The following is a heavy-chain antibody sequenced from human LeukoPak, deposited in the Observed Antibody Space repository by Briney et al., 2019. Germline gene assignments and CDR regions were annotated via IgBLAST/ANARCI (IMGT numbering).Heavy chain of an antibody. CDR1: GFTFSAYS. J-gene: IGHJ4*02. V-gene: IGHV3-23*01. D-gene: IGHD2-21*02. Sequence: GGSLRLSCVASGFTFSAYSMTWVRQAPGKGLDWVSSISVSGGGTYYADSVRGRFTISRDNSKNTLYLRVNSLRAEDTAVYYCVKDWRDESNCGGDCLQYWGQGTLATVSS. CDR2: ISVSGGGT. CDR3: VKDWRDESNCGGDCLQY.